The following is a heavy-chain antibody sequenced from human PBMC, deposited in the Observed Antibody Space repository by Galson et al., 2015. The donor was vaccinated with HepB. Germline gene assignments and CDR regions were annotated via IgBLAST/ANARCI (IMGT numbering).Heavy chain of an antibody. CDR2: IYYSGGT. J-gene: IGHJ2*01. CDR1: GGSISSSSYC. CDR3: ARHPPSYGDLYWYFDL. Sequence: ETLSLTCTVSGGSISSSSYCWGWIRQPPGKGLEWIGSIYYSGGTYYNPSLKSRVTISVDTSKNQFSLKLSSVTAADTAVYYCARHPPSYGDLYWYFDLWGRGTLVTVSS. D-gene: IGHD4-17*01. V-gene: IGHV4-39*01.